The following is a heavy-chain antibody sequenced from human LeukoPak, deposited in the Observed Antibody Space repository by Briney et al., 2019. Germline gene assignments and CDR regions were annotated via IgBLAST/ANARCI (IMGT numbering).Heavy chain of an antibody. CDR1: GGTFSSHA. CDR3: ARGRTTGEFDY. CDR2: INPIFHTP. J-gene: IGHJ4*02. V-gene: IGHV1-69*05. D-gene: IGHD4-11*01. Sequence: GSSVKVSCKXSGGTFSSHAISWVRQAPRQGLEWMGVINPIFHTPTYAKKFQGRLTITKDESMSTASMDLSSLISDDTAVYYCARGRTTGEFDYWGQGTLVTVSS.